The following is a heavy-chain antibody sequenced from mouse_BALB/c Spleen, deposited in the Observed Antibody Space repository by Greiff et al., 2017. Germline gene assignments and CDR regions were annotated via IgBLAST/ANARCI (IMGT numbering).Heavy chain of an antibody. V-gene: IGHV5-6-2*01. D-gene: IGHD2-3*01. CDR3: ARRDGYYWFAY. CDR1: GFTFSSYY. J-gene: IGHJ3*01. CDR2: INSNGGST. Sequence: EVKLVESGGGLVKLGGSLKLSCAASGFTFSSYYMSWVRQTPEKRLELVAAINSNGGSTYYPDTVKGRFTISRDNAKNTLYLQMSSLKSEDTALYYCARRDGYYWFAYWGQGTLVTVSA.